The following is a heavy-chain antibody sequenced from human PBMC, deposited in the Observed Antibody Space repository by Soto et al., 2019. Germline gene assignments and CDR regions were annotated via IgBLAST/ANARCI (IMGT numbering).Heavy chain of an antibody. CDR2: ISYDGSNK. V-gene: IGHV3-30-3*01. CDR3: ARDLRGGNLAFSFDY. D-gene: IGHD1-7*01. Sequence: QTGGSLRLSCAASGFTFSSYAMHWVRQAPGKGLEWVAVISYDGSNKYYADSVKGRFTISRDNSKNTLYLQMNSLRAEDTAVYYCARDLRGGNLAFSFDYWGQGTLVTVSS. CDR1: GFTFSSYA. J-gene: IGHJ4*02.